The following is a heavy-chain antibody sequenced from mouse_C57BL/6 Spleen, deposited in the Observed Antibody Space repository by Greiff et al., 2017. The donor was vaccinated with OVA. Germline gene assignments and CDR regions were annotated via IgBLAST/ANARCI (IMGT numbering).Heavy chain of an antibody. CDR1: GYTFTDHI. CDR2: IYPVSGET. D-gene: IGHD2-2*01. CDR3: GRGGYDENYFDY. Sequence: VQLQESGAELASPGASVTLSCKASGYTFTDHIMNWVKKRPGQGLEWIGRIYPVSGETNYNQKVLGKATFSVDRSSSTVYMVLNSLTSEDPAVYYCGRGGYDENYFDYWGQGTTLTVSS. V-gene: IGHV1-11*01. J-gene: IGHJ2*01.